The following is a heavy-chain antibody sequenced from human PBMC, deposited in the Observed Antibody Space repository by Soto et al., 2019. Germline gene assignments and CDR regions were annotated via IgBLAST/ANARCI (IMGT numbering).Heavy chain of an antibody. CDR3: ATLPIRGGSGGYFDY. V-gene: IGHV1-24*01. J-gene: IGHJ4*02. D-gene: IGHD3-10*01. CDR2: FDPEDGET. Sequence: ASVKVSCKVSGYTLTELSMHWVRQAPGKGLEWMGGFDPEDGETIYAQKFQGRVTMTEDTSTDTAYMELSSLRSEDTAVDYCATLPIRGGSGGYFDYWGQGTLVTVSS. CDR1: GYTLTELS.